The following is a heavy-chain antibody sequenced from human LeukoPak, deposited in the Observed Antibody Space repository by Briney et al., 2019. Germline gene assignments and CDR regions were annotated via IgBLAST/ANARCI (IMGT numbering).Heavy chain of an antibody. CDR2: INHSGST. CDR3: AKGTTTLVVTKIDY. Sequence: PSETLSLTCAVYGGSFSGYYWSWIRQPPGKGLEWIGEINHSGSTNYNPSLKSRVTISVDTSKNQFSLKLSSVTAADTAVYYCAKGTTTLVVTKIDYWGQGTLVTVSS. D-gene: IGHD4-23*01. V-gene: IGHV4-34*01. J-gene: IGHJ4*02. CDR1: GGSFSGYY.